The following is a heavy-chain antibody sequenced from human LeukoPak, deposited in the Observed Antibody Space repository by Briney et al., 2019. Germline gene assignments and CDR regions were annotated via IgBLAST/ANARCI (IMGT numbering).Heavy chain of an antibody. Sequence: ASVKVSCKASGGTFSSYAISWVRQAPGQGLEWMGWIIPHSGGTNYAQKFQGRVTMTRDTSISTAYMELSRLRSDDTAVYYCARDNRELDFDYWGQGTLVTVSS. V-gene: IGHV1-2*02. J-gene: IGHJ4*02. CDR2: IIPHSGGT. CDR3: ARDNRELDFDY. CDR1: GGTFSSYA. D-gene: IGHD1-26*01.